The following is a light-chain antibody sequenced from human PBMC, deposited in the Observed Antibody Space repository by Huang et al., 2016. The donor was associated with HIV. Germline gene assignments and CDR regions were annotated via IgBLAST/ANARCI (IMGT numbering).Light chain of an antibody. CDR2: AAS. J-gene: IGKJ2*01. V-gene: IGKV1-NL1*01. Sequence: DIQMTQSPFSLSASIGYRVTITCRASQPISNSLAWYQQKPGQAPKLLLYAASRLKSGVPSRFSGSGSGTTYTLTISSLRPEDFATYYCQQYFTTPPWTFGQGTKLEIK. CDR3: QQYFTTPPWT. CDR1: QPISNS.